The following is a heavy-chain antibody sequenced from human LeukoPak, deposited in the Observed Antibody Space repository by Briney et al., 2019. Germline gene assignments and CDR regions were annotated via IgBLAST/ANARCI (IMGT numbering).Heavy chain of an antibody. CDR1: GYTFTSYG. CDR3: ALRELGWLSDY. D-gene: IGHD3/OR15-3a*01. V-gene: IGHV1-18*01. Sequence: GASVKVSCKASGYTFTSYGISWVRQAPGQGLEWMGWISAYNGNTNYTQKLQGRVTMTTDTSTSTAYMELRSLRSDDTAVYYCALRELGWLSDYWGQGTLVTVSS. CDR2: ISAYNGNT. J-gene: IGHJ4*02.